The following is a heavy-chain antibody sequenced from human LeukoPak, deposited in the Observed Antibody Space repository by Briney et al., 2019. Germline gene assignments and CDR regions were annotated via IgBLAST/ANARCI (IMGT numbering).Heavy chain of an antibody. Sequence: GGSLSLSCAASGFTFSDYILDWVRQAPGKGLEWVGRIRKKSHRYTTEYAASVKGRFTISREDSKNTPYLQMNGLTTEHTAMYYCSREGGEGDESAFDIWGQGTMVTVSA. CDR2: IRKKSHRYTT. CDR3: SREGGEGDESAFDI. D-gene: IGHD3-16*01. CDR1: GFTFSDYI. V-gene: IGHV3-72*01. J-gene: IGHJ3*02.